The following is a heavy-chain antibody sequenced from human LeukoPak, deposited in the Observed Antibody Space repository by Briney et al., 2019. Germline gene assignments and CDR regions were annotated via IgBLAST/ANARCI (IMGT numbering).Heavy chain of an antibody. CDR3: ARRGRYCSGGSCYFDY. D-gene: IGHD2-15*01. Sequence: SETLSLTSAVYGGSFSGYYWSWIRQPPGKGLEWIGEINHSGSTNYNPSLKRRVTISVDTSKNQFSLKLSSVTAADTAVYYCARRGRYCSGGSCYFDYWGQGTLVTVSS. CDR1: GGSFSGYY. CDR2: INHSGST. J-gene: IGHJ4*02. V-gene: IGHV4-34*01.